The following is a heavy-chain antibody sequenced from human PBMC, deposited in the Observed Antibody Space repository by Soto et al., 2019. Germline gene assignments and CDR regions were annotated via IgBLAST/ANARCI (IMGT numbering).Heavy chain of an antibody. CDR1: GGSISTYY. V-gene: IGHV4-59*01. J-gene: IGHJ4*02. Sequence: PSETLSLTCTVSGGSISTYYWNWIRQPPGKGLEWIGYIYYSGTTNYSPSLKSRLTISVDTSKNQFSLELSSLTSEDTAVYYCARTFSDGLPSDYWGQGTLVTVSS. CDR3: ARTFSDGLPSDY. D-gene: IGHD6-25*01. CDR2: IYYSGTT.